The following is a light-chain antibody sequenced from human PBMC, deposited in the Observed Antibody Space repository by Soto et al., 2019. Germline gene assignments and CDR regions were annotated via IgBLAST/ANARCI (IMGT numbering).Light chain of an antibody. CDR1: SSNIGNTY. V-gene: IGLV1-51*02. J-gene: IGLJ1*01. CDR3: GTWDSNLNADV. Sequence: QSVLTQPPSVSASPGQKVTISCSGSSSNIGNTYVSWYQQLPETAPKLLIYENSKRPSGIPDRFSGSKSGTSATLDITGLQTGDEADYYCGTWDSNLNADVFGTGTRSPS. CDR2: ENS.